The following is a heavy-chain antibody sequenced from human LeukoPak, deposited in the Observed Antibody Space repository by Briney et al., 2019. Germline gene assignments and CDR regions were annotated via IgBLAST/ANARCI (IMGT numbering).Heavy chain of an antibody. D-gene: IGHD5-18*01. V-gene: IGHV3-23*01. Sequence: PGGSLRLSCAASGFTFSNFAMSWVRQAQGKGLEWVSAITGSGDTTYYVDSVKGRFTISRDNSKNTLYLQIYSLRAEDTAIYYCARDGLQLWYRLHWFDPWGQGTLVTVSS. CDR2: ITGSGDTT. J-gene: IGHJ5*02. CDR1: GFTFSNFA. CDR3: ARDGLQLWYRLHWFDP.